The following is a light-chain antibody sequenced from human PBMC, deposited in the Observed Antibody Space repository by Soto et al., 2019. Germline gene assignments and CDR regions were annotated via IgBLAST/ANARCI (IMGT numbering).Light chain of an antibody. CDR1: SSDVGGYNY. Sequence: QSALTQPASVSGSPGQSITISCTGTSSDVGGYNYVSWYQQHPGKAPKLMIYDDSNRPSGVSNRFSGSKSGNTASLTISGLQVEDEADYYCSSYTSSSTPHVVFGGGTKLTVL. V-gene: IGLV2-14*01. CDR3: SSYTSSSTPHVV. J-gene: IGLJ2*01. CDR2: DDS.